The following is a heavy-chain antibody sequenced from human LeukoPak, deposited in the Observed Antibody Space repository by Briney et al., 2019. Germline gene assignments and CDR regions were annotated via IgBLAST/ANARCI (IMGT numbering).Heavy chain of an antibody. CDR3: ARGPGLYYYGSGSYLKRIERPLDY. CDR2: IYYSGST. CDR1: GGSISSSSYY. Sequence: SETLSLTCTVSGGSISSSSYYWGWIRQPPGKGLEWIGSIYYSGSTYYNPSLKSRVTISVDTSKNQFSLKLSSVTAADTAVYYCARGPGLYYYGSGSYLKRIERPLDYWGQGTLVTVSS. J-gene: IGHJ4*02. V-gene: IGHV4-39*01. D-gene: IGHD3-10*01.